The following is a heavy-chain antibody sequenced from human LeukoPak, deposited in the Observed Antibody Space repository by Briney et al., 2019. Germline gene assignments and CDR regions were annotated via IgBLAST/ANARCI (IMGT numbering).Heavy chain of an antibody. CDR2: ISGSGGST. Sequence: PGGSLRLSCAASGFTFSSYAMSWARQAPGKGLEWVSAISGSGGSTYHADSVKGRFTISRDNSKNTLYLQINSLRAEDTAVYYCAKDLTVNDYYYGMDVWGQGTTVTVSS. V-gene: IGHV3-23*01. D-gene: IGHD4-17*01. J-gene: IGHJ6*02. CDR3: AKDLTVNDYYYGMDV. CDR1: GFTFSSYA.